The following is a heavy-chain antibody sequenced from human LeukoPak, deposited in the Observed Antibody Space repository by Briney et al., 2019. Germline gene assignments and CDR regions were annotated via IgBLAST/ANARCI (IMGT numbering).Heavy chain of an antibody. CDR1: GYTFTGYY. J-gene: IGHJ4*02. CDR2: IKPSSGDT. D-gene: IGHD3-9*01. Sequence: ASVQVSCKTSGYTFTGYYIHWVRPAPGQGPEWMGWIKPSSGDTNYVQKFLGRVTITRDTSISTAYMEVSRLRSDDTAVYYCARGKRSFDWFFRHWGQGSLVTVSS. CDR3: ARGKRSFDWFFRH. V-gene: IGHV1-2*02.